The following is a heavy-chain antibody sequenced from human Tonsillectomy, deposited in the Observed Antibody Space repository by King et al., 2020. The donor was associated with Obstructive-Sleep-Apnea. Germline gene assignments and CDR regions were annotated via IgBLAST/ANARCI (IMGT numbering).Heavy chain of an antibody. CDR1: GFTFSSYA. V-gene: IGHV3-23*04. Sequence: VQLVESGGGLVQPGGSLRLSCAASGFTFSSYAMSWVRQAPGKGLEWVSAISGSVGSTYYADSVKGRFTISRDNSKNTLYLQMNSLRAEDTAEYYCAKELNIQLRSRGTNNAYYYGMDVWGQGTTVTVSS. CDR3: AKELNIQLRSRGTNNAYYYGMDV. D-gene: IGHD5-18*01. CDR2: ISGSVGST. J-gene: IGHJ6*02.